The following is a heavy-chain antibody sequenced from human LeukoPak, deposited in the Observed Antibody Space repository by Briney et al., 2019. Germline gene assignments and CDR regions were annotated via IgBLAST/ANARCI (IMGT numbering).Heavy chain of an antibody. V-gene: IGHV4-4*02. CDR3: ASSPRGTEYFHH. CDR2: VHLDGRT. Sequence: TLSLICGVSGGSVTSTNWWTWVRQPPGKGLEWIGEVHLDGRTNYNPSLKSRLTMSVDLSENHVSLKLSSVTAADTAVYHCASSPRGTEYFHHWGQGTLVTVSS. D-gene: IGHD3-10*01. J-gene: IGHJ1*01. CDR1: GGSVTSTNW.